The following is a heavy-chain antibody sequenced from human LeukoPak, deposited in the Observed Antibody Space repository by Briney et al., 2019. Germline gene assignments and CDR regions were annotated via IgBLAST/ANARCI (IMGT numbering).Heavy chain of an antibody. CDR1: GFTFSSYW. V-gene: IGHV3-7*03. CDR3: ARDGWAPLNAFDI. J-gene: IGHJ3*02. CDR2: IKQDGSEK. D-gene: IGHD1-26*01. Sequence: PGGSLRLSCAASGFTFSSYWMSWVRQAPGKGLEWVANIKQDGSEKYYVDSVKGRFTISRDNAKNSLYLQMNSLRAEDTAVYYCARDGWAPLNAFDIWGQGTMVTVSS.